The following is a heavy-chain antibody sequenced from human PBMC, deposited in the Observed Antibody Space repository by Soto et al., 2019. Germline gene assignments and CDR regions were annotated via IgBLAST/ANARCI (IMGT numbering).Heavy chain of an antibody. CDR1: GGTFSSYA. V-gene: IGHV1-69*06. D-gene: IGHD3-22*01. J-gene: IGHJ6*02. CDR2: IIPIFGTA. CDR3: ASTNYYASSGYYSPFYYYYGMDV. Sequence: QVQLVQSGAEVKKPGSSVKVSCKASGGTFSSYAISWLRQAPGQGLEWMGGIIPIFGTANYAQKFQGRGTITADKSTSTAYMALSILRSEATAVYDCASTNYYASSGYYSPFYYYYGMDVWGQGTTVTVSS.